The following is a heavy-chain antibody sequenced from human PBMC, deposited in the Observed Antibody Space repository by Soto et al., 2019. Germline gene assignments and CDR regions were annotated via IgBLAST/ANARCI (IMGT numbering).Heavy chain of an antibody. J-gene: IGHJ6*02. CDR2: INHSGST. Sequence: SETPSLTCAVYGVSFSGYYWSWIRQPPGKGLEWFGEINHSGSTNYNPSLKSRVTISVDTSKNQFSLKLSSVTAADTAVYYCARGYSGSYPYHGFYYYYYGMDDWGQGTTVTVSS. CDR3: ARGYSGSYPYHGFYYYYYGMDD. CDR1: GVSFSGYY. V-gene: IGHV4-34*01. D-gene: IGHD1-26*01.